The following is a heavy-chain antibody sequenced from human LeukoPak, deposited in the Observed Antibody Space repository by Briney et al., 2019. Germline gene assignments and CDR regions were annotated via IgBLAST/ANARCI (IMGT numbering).Heavy chain of an antibody. Sequence: RPSETLSLTCAVYGGSFSGYYWSWIRQPPAKGLEWIGEINHSGNTNYNPSLKSLVTISVDTSKNQFSLKLSSVPAADTAVYYCARRPTFYGFDVWGQGTTVTVSS. J-gene: IGHJ6*02. D-gene: IGHD3-10*01. CDR3: ARRPTFYGFDV. CDR2: INHSGNT. CDR1: GGSFSGYY. V-gene: IGHV4-34*01.